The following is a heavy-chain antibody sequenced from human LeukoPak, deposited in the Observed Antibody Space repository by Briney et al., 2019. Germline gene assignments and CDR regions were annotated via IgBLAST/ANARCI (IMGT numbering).Heavy chain of an antibody. V-gene: IGHV4-31*02. CDR2: IYYSGST. Sequence: LRLSCAASGFIFSNYGMNWVRQHPGKGLEWIGYIYYSGSTYYNPSLKSRVTISVDTSKNQFSLKLSSVTAADTAVYYCAREGDGYNSTNYTDYWGQGTLVTVSS. CDR1: GFIFSNYG. J-gene: IGHJ4*02. CDR3: AREGDGYNSTNYTDY. D-gene: IGHD5-24*01.